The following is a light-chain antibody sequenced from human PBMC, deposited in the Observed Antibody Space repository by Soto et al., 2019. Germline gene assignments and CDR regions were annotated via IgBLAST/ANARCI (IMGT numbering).Light chain of an antibody. CDR1: QTVRNNY. V-gene: IGKV3-20*01. J-gene: IGKJ1*01. Sequence: EFVLTQSPVTLSLSPGERATLSCRASQTVRNNYLAWYQQKPGQAPRXLIYDASSRATGIPDRFSGSGSGADFTLTISRLEPDDSAVYYCQQYGSSPRTFGPGTKVDI. CDR2: DAS. CDR3: QQYGSSPRT.